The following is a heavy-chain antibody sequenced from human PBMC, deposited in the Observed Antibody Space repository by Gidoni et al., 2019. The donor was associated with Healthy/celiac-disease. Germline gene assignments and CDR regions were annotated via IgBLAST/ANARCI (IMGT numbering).Heavy chain of an antibody. Sequence: QVQLQQWGAGPLKPSETLSLTCAVYGGSFSGYYWSWIRQPPGKGLEWIGEINHSGSTNYNPSLKSRVTISVDTSKNQFSLKLRSVTAADTAVYYCAIGPNVTPFYWGQGTLVTVSS. J-gene: IGHJ4*02. CDR1: GGSFSGYY. V-gene: IGHV4-34*01. D-gene: IGHD2-8*01. CDR2: INHSGST. CDR3: AIGPNVTPFY.